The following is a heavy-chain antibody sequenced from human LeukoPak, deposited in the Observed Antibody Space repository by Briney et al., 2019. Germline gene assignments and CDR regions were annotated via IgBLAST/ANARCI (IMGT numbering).Heavy chain of an antibody. Sequence: ASVKVSCKASGYTFTSYYMHWVRQAPGQGLEWMGIINPSGGSTSYAQKFQGRVTMTRDMPTSTVYMELSSLRSEDTAVYYCARGKLRFGRSYYFDYWGQGTLVTVSS. CDR2: INPSGGST. D-gene: IGHD3-16*01. V-gene: IGHV1-46*01. J-gene: IGHJ4*02. CDR3: ARGKLRFGRSYYFDY. CDR1: GYTFTSYY.